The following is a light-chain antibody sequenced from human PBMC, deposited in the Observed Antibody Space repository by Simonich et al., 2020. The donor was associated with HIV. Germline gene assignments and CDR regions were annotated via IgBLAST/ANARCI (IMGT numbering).Light chain of an antibody. CDR1: QSVLYSSNNKNY. CDR2: WAS. V-gene: IGKV4-1*01. J-gene: IGKJ1*01. Sequence: DIVMTQSPDSLAVSLGESATINCKSSQSVLYSSNNKNYLAWYQQKPGQPPNLLIYWASTRESGVPDRFSGSGSGTDFTLTISSLQAEDVAVYYCQQYYSTPTFGQGTKVDIK. CDR3: QQYYSTPT.